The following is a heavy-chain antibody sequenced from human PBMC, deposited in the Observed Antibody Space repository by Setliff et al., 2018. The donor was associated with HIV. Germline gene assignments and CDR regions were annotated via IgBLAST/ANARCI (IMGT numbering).Heavy chain of an antibody. D-gene: IGHD1-26*01. J-gene: IGHJ4*02. Sequence: GGSLRLSCAASGFTFDSYSMNWVRQAPGEGQGLEWLSYISSSGSTIYYADSVKGRFTVSRDNAKNSLYLQMNSLRAEDTAVYYCAKDRSGSYSFARDWGQGTLVTVSS. CDR1: GFTFDSYS. CDR2: ISSSGSTI. V-gene: IGHV3-48*04. CDR3: AKDRSGSYSFARD.